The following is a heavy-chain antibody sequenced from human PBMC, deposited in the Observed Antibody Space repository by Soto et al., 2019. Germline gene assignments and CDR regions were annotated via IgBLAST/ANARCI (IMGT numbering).Heavy chain of an antibody. J-gene: IGHJ6*02. D-gene: IGHD1-1*01. CDR3: ARDKKPFNWSPSILKSYYYGMDV. CDR2: ISNDGSNK. Sequence: GGSLRLSRAASGFTFRTFAMAWFRQAPGKGLEWVAVISNDGSNKYFLDSVKGRFTVSRDNSNNTLYLQMDSLRAEDTAVYYCARDKKPFNWSPSILKSYYYGMDVWGQGTTVTVSS. CDR1: GFTFRTFA. V-gene: IGHV3-30-3*01.